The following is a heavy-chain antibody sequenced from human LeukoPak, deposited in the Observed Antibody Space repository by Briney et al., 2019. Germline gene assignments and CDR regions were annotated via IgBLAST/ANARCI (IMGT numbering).Heavy chain of an antibody. Sequence: SETLSLTCAVSGGSFSGFYWSWIRQFPGQGLEWIGEINHSGYTNYHPSLKSRVVISVDTSKKQFSLKLNSVTAADTAVYYCARGNGTVTFWAQGTVVSVSS. J-gene: IGHJ4*02. V-gene: IGHV4-34*01. CDR1: GGSFSGFY. D-gene: IGHD4-11*01. CDR2: INHSGYT. CDR3: ARGNGTVTF.